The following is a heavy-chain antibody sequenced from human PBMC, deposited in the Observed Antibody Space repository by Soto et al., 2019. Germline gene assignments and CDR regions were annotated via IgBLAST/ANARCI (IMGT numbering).Heavy chain of an antibody. CDR3: ARVGSTVTSDY. J-gene: IGHJ4*02. V-gene: IGHV3-33*01. CDR2: IYYDGNNK. D-gene: IGHD4-17*01. CDR1: GFTFSAYG. Sequence: QVQLVESGGGVVQPGRSLRLSCAASGFTFSAYGMHWVRQAPGKGLEWLAMIYYDGNNKYYADSVEGRFTISRDNSKNTLYLQMSSLRAEDTAVYYCARVGSTVTSDYWGQGTLVTVSS.